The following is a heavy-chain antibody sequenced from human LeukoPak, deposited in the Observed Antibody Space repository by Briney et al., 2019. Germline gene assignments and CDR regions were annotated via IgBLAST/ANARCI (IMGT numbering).Heavy chain of an antibody. Sequence: ASVKVSCKVSGYTLTELSMHWVRQAPGKGLEWMGGFDPEDGETIYAQKFQDRVTITRDRSMSTAYMELSSLRSEDTAMYYCALCGGDCYAEYNWFDPWGQGTLVTVSS. CDR1: GYTLTELS. J-gene: IGHJ5*02. CDR3: ALCGGDCYAEYNWFDP. V-gene: IGHV1-24*01. CDR2: FDPEDGET. D-gene: IGHD2-21*02.